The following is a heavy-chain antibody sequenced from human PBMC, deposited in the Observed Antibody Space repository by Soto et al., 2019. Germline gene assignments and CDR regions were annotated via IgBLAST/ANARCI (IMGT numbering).Heavy chain of an antibody. CDR2: ISYDGSNK. Sequence: QVQLVESGGGVVQPGRSLRLSCAASGFTFSSYAMHWVRQAPGKGLEWVAVISYDGSNKYYADSVKGRFTSSRDKSKNPLYLQMNSLRAEDTAVYYCARDLGRIIVRGVKYYYYGMDVWGQGTTVTVSS. D-gene: IGHD3-10*01. V-gene: IGHV3-30-3*01. J-gene: IGHJ6*02. CDR1: GFTFSSYA. CDR3: ARDLGRIIVRGVKYYYYGMDV.